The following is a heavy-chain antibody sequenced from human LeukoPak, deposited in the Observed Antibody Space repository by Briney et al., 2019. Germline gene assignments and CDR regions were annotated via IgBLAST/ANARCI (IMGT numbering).Heavy chain of an antibody. D-gene: IGHD2-15*01. CDR2: IYSGGST. CDR1: GFTVSSNY. V-gene: IGHV3-53*01. J-gene: IGHJ6*03. CDR3: AKDGVGALDMDV. Sequence: GGSLRLSCAASGFTVSSNYMSWVRQAPGKGLEWVSVIYSGGSTYYADSVKGRFTISRDNSKNTLYLQMNSLREEDTSVYYCAKDGVGALDMDVWGKGTTVTVSS.